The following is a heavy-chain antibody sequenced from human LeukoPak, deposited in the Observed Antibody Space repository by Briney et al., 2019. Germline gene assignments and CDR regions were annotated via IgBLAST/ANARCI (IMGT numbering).Heavy chain of an antibody. Sequence: PSETLSLTCAVYGGSFIGYYWSWIRQPPGKGLEWIGEINHSGSTNYNPSLKSRVTISVDTSKNQFSLKLSSVTAADTAVYYCARGSPAFDYWGQGTLVTVSS. CDR2: INHSGST. J-gene: IGHJ4*02. V-gene: IGHV4-34*01. CDR3: ARGSPAFDY. CDR1: GGSFIGYY.